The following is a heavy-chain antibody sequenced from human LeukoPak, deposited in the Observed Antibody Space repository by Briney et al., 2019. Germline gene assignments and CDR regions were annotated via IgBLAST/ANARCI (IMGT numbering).Heavy chain of an antibody. CDR1: GFTFIDYS. J-gene: IGHJ4*02. CDR3: ARDHRYAFDN. V-gene: IGHV3-48*04. Sequence: GGSLRLSCAASGFTFIDYSMNWVRQAPGKGLEWISYVGISSGSTKYADSVKGRFTISGDSAKNSVFLQMNSLRVEDTAVYYCARDHRYAFDNWGQGTLVTVSS. CDR2: VGISSGST. D-gene: IGHD5-12*01.